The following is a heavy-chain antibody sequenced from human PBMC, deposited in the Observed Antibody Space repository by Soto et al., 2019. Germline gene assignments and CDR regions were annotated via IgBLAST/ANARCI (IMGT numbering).Heavy chain of an antibody. V-gene: IGHV1-3*01. CDR2: INAGNGNT. CDR1: GYTFTSYA. CDR3: ARGGSLYWYFEL. D-gene: IGHD1-26*01. Sequence: ASVKVSCKASGYTFTSYAMHWVRQAPGQRLEWMGWINAGNGNTKYSQKFQGRVTITRDTSASTAYMELSSLISEDTAVYYCARGGSLYWYFELWGSGTLVTVSS. J-gene: IGHJ2*01.